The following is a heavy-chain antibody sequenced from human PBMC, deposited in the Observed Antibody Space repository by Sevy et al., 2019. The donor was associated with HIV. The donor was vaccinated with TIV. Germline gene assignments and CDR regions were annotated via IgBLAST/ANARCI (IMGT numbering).Heavy chain of an antibody. CDR1: GCTFSDYY. V-gene: IGHV3-11*06. CDR2: ISSSSSYT. D-gene: IGHD6-19*01. Sequence: GGSLRLSCAASGCTFSDYYMSWIRQAPGKGLEWVSYISSSSSYTNYADSVRGRFTISRDNAKNSLYLQMNNLRAEDTAVYYSTRDLTIAVAGRYFDYWCQGTLVTVSS. J-gene: IGHJ4*02. CDR3: TRDLTIAVAGRYFDY.